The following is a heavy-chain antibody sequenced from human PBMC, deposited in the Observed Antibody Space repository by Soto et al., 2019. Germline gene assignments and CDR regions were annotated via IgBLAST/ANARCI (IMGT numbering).Heavy chain of an antibody. V-gene: IGHV3-23*01. CDR3: AKGHPYSSGWYVNYYYGMDV. CDR1: GFTFSSYA. CDR2: ISGSGGST. D-gene: IGHD6-19*01. Sequence: EVQLLESRGGLVQPGGSLRLSCAASGFTFSSYAMSWVRQAPGKGLEWVSAISGSGGSTYYADSVKGRFTISRDNSKNTLYLQMNSLRAEDTAVYYCAKGHPYSSGWYVNYYYGMDVWGQGTTVTVSS. J-gene: IGHJ6*02.